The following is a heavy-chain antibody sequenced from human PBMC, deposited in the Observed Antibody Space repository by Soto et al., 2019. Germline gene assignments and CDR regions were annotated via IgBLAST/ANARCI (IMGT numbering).Heavy chain of an antibody. D-gene: IGHD1-1*01. J-gene: IGHJ2*01. CDR1: GDSIISGGYS. CDR3: ARWGGNDKWYFDL. CDR2: VHHSGST. Sequence: QLQLQESASGLVKPSQTLSLTCTISGDSIISGGYSWSWIRQPPGKGLEWIGYVHHSGSTYYNPSLKSRVTISIDRPRNQFSLRLGSVTAADTAMYYCARWGGNDKWYFDLWGRGTLVTVSS. V-gene: IGHV4-30-2*01.